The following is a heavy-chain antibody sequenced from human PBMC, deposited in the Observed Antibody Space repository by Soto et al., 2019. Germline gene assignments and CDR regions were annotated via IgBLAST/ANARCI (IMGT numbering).Heavy chain of an antibody. CDR2: ISYSGIT. CDR1: GDCMNNGDYF. J-gene: IGHJ4*02. D-gene: IGHD3-22*01. V-gene: IGHV4-30-4*01. CDR3: ARDRAHFYESSGRLDL. Sequence: SETLSLTCSVSGDCMNNGDYFWTWIRKTTGQGLQWIGYISYSGITFYNPSLKTRLSMSVDTSKNQFSVRLRCVTAADTAVYYCARDRAHFYESSGRLDLWGQGMLVTVSS.